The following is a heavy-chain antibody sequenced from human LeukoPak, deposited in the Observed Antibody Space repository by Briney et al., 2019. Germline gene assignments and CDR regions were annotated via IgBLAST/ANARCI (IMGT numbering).Heavy chain of an antibody. CDR2: ISSSSSYI. J-gene: IGHJ4*02. V-gene: IGHV3-21*01. D-gene: IGHD3-16*02. CDR3: ARDRLFDYVWGSYPPDY. CDR1: GFTFSSYS. Sequence: GRSLRLSCAASGFTFSSYSMNWVRQAPGKGLEWVSSISSSSSYIYYADSVKGRFTISRDNAKNSLYLQMNSLRAEDTAVYYCARDRLFDYVWGSYPPDYWGQGTLVTVSS.